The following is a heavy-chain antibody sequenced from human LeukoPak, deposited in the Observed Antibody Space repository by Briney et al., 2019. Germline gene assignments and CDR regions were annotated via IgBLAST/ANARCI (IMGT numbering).Heavy chain of an antibody. Sequence: GASVKVSCKASGYTFTSYGISWVRRAPGQGLEWMGWISAYNGNTNYAQKLQGRVTMTTDTSTSTAYMELRSLRSDDTAVYYCASAAVNYYYYGMDVWGQGTTVTVSS. D-gene: IGHD3-22*01. CDR3: ASAAVNYYYYGMDV. CDR2: ISAYNGNT. CDR1: GYTFTSYG. V-gene: IGHV1-18*01. J-gene: IGHJ6*02.